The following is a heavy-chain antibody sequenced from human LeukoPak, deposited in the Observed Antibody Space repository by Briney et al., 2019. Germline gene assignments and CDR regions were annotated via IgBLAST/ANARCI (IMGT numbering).Heavy chain of an antibody. CDR1: GGSISSGDYY. D-gene: IGHD3-22*01. CDR2: IYYSGST. CDR3: ARDPFNYYDSSGLDY. J-gene: IGHJ4*02. V-gene: IGHV4-30-4*01. Sequence: NPSQTLSLTCTVSGGSISSGDYYWSWIRQPPGKGLEWIGYIYYSGSTYYNPSLKSRVTTSVDTSKNQFSLKLSSVTAADTAVYYCARDPFNYYDSSGLDYWGQGTLVTVSS.